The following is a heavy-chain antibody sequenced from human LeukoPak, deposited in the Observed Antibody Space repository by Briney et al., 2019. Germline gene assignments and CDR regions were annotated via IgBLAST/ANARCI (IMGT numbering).Heavy chain of an antibody. Sequence: SETLSLTCTVSVGSISSSSYYWGWSPQPPGKGLEWIGSIYHSRSTYYHPSLKSRATITVETSKTQFSLKLSSRTAADKVVYYWAGVYGSPYHRSGYFYYFDYWGEGNLVTVSS. J-gene: IGHJ4*02. CDR2: IYHSRST. CDR3: AGVYGSPYHRSGYFYYFDY. CDR1: VGSISSSSYY. V-gene: IGHV4-39*07. D-gene: IGHD3-22*01.